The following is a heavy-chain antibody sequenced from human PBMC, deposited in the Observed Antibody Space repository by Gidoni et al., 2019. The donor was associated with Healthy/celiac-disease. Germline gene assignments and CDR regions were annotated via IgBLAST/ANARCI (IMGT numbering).Heavy chain of an antibody. V-gene: IGHV5-51*01. J-gene: IGHJ5*02. CDR1: GSSFTCYW. CDR2: IYPGDSDT. Sequence: EVQLVQFGAGVKQPGDSLQISCQGSGSSFTCYWIGWVRQMPGKGLEWMGIIYPGDSDTRYSPSVQGQVTISADKSISTAYLQWSSLKASDTAMYYCARQRNYDILTGYSNWFDPWGQGTLVTVSS. D-gene: IGHD3-9*01. CDR3: ARQRNYDILTGYSNWFDP.